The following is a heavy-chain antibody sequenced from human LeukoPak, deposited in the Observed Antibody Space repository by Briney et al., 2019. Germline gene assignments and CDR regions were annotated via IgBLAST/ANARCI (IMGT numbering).Heavy chain of an antibody. CDR3: AKDRPIVVVPAAIVDWFDP. J-gene: IGHJ5*02. CDR2: ISYDGSNK. V-gene: IGHV3-30-3*01. D-gene: IGHD2-2*01. Sequence: GGSLRLSCAASGFTFSSYAMHWVRQAPGKGLEWVAVISYDGSNKYYADSVKGRFTISRDNSKNTLYLQMNSLRAEDTAVYYCAKDRPIVVVPAAIVDWFDPWGQGTLVTVSS. CDR1: GFTFSSYA.